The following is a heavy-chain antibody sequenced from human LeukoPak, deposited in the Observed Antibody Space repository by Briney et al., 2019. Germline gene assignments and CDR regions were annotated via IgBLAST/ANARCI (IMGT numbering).Heavy chain of an antibody. CDR1: GFSLSTSGVG. CDR2: IYWNDDK. V-gene: IGHV2-5*01. Sequence: SGPTLVNPTQTLTLTCTFSGFSLSTSGVGVGWIRQPPGKALEWLALIYWNDDKRYSPSLKSRLIITKDTSKNQVVLTMTNMDPVDTATYYCARSYYDFWSGYSLPWNFDYWGQGTLVTVSS. J-gene: IGHJ4*02. CDR3: ARSYYDFWSGYSLPWNFDY. D-gene: IGHD3-3*01.